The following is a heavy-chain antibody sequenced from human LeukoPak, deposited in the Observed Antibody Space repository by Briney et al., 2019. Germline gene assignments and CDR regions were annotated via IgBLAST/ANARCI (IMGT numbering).Heavy chain of an antibody. Sequence: ASVKVSCKASGYTFTSYDINWVRQATGQGLEWMGWMNPNSGNTGYAQKFQGRVTMTRNTSISTAYMELSSLRSEDTAVYYCAREPSYSSGLGNWFDPWGQGTLVTVSS. CDR2: MNPNSGNT. D-gene: IGHD6-19*01. CDR3: AREPSYSSGLGNWFDP. V-gene: IGHV1-8*01. J-gene: IGHJ5*02. CDR1: GYTFTSYD.